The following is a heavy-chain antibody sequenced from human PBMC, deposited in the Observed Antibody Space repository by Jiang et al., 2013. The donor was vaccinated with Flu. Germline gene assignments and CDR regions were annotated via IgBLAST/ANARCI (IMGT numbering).Heavy chain of an antibody. Sequence: LLKPSETLSLTCAVYGGSFSGYYWSWIRQPPGKGLEWIGEINHSGGTNYNPSLKSRVTISVDTSKNQFSLKLSSVTAADTAVYYCASVYIAAAGSTDYWGQGTPGHRLL. CDR3: ASVYIAAAGSTDY. D-gene: IGHD6-13*01. V-gene: IGHV4-34*01. CDR2: INHSGGT. CDR1: GGSFSGYY. J-gene: IGHJ4*02.